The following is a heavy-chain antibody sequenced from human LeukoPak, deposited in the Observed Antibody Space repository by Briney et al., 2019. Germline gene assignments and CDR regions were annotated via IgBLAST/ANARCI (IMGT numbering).Heavy chain of an antibody. CDR3: ARGAVWFGEFGLDY. J-gene: IGHJ4*02. V-gene: IGHV4-34*01. Sequence: SETLSLTCAVYGGSFSGYYWSWIRQPPGKGLEWIGEINHSGSTNYNPSLKSRVTISVDTSKNQFSLKLSSVTAADTAVYYCARGAVWFGEFGLDYWGQGTLVTVSS. CDR1: GGSFSGYY. CDR2: INHSGST. D-gene: IGHD3-10*01.